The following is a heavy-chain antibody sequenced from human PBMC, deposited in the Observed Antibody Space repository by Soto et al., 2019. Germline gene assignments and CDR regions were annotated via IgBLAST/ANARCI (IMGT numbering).Heavy chain of an antibody. J-gene: IGHJ4*02. D-gene: IGHD2-21*02. Sequence: EGSLRLSCAASGFTVSYHAMSWVRQAPGRGLEWVAATTGTGGSAYYVDSVKGRFTISSDNSKNTLYLQMNSLRDEDTAVYYCAKDGDFGGGLYPYDFEYWGQGT. V-gene: IGHV3-23*01. CDR1: GFTVSYHA. CDR2: TTGTGGSA. CDR3: AKDGDFGGGLYPYDFEY.